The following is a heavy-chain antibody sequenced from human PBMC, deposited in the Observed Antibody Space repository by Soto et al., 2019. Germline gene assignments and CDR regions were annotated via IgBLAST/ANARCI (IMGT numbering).Heavy chain of an antibody. CDR2: IVVGSGAT. V-gene: IGHV1-58*02. Sequence: QVQLVQSGPEVKNPGTSVKVSCRTSGFSFRYSAMQWVRQARGQGLEWIGWIVVGSGATHLAQKFQERVTITRDLSTSTSYLELTSLRFEDTATYFCAALPDVSYVYWGDYYTPTSPFDHWGQGTLVTVSS. CDR3: AALPDVSYVYWGDYYTPTSPFDH. CDR1: GFSFRYSA. D-gene: IGHD3-3*01. J-gene: IGHJ4*02.